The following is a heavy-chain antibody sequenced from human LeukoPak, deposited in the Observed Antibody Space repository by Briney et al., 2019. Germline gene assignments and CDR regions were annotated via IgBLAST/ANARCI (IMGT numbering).Heavy chain of an antibody. D-gene: IGHD1-20*01. CDR1: EYTFTSYD. J-gene: IGHJ4*02. Sequence: GASVKVSCKASEYTFTSYDINWVRQAPGQGLEWMGWINPNSGGTNYAQKFQGRVTMTRDTSISTAYMELSRLRSDDTAVYYCARDASLGITGTAAGYWGQGTLVTVSS. V-gene: IGHV1-2*02. CDR3: ARDASLGITGTAAGY. CDR2: INPNSGGT.